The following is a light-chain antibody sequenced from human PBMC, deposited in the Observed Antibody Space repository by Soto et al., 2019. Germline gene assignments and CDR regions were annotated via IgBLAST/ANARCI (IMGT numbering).Light chain of an antibody. Sequence: QSALTQPASVSGSPGQSITISCTGTSSDVGSYNLVSWYQQHPGKAPKLMIYEGSKRPSGVSNHFSGSKSGNTASLTFSGLQAEDEADYYCCSDAGSRVFGGGTKLTVL. V-gene: IGLV2-23*01. J-gene: IGLJ3*02. CDR1: SSDVGSYNL. CDR3: CSDAGSRV. CDR2: EGS.